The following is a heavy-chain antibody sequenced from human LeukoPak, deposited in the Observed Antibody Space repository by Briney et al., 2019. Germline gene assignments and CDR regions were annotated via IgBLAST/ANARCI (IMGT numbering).Heavy chain of an antibody. CDR1: GFTLSSYS. D-gene: IGHD3-10*01. J-gene: IGHJ3*02. V-gene: IGHV3-21*01. CDR3: ARGSGSADAFDI. CDR2: ISTSSSYI. Sequence: GGSLRLSCAASGFTLSSYSMNWVRQAPGKGLEWVSSISTSSSYIYYADSVKGRFTISRDNAKKSLYLQMNSLRAEDTAVYYCARGSGSADAFDIWGQGTMVTVSS.